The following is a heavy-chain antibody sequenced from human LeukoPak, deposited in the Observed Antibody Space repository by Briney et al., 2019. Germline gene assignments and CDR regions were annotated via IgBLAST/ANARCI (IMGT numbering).Heavy chain of an antibody. CDR1: GGSFSGYY. D-gene: IGHD6-13*01. J-gene: IGHJ1*01. V-gene: IGHV4-34*01. CDR2: INHSGST. CDR3: ARGNGDVMVRYSSSSTPRGYFQH. Sequence: SETLSLTCAVYGGSFSGYYWSWIRQPPGKGLEWIGEINHSGSTNYNPSLKSRVTISVDTSKNQFSLKLSSVTAADTAVYYCARGNGDVMVRYSSSSTPRGYFQHWGQGTLVTVSS.